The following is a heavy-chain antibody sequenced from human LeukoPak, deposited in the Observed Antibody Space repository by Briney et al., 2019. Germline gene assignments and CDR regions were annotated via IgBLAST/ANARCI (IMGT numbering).Heavy chain of an antibody. CDR2: ISYDGSYK. CDR1: GFIFSNYG. Sequence: GGSLRLSCAASGFIFSNYGMHWVRQAPGKGLEWVAIISYDGSYKYYTDSVKGRVTISRDNSKDTLYLEMNSLTAEDTAVYFCARDPGYDQYMDCWGQGTLVTVSS. J-gene: IGHJ4*02. CDR3: ARDPGYDQYMDC. D-gene: IGHD5-12*01. V-gene: IGHV3-30*03.